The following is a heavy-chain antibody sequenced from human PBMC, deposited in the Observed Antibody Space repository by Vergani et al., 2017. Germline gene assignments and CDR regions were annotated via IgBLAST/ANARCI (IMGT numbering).Heavy chain of an antibody. Sequence: EVQLVESGGGLVKPGGSLRLSCAASGFTFSSYSMNWVRQAPGKGLEWVSSISSSSSYIYYADSVKGRITISRDNAKNSLYLHMNSLRAEDTAVYYCAREVEMATNSPSDYWGQGTLVTVSS. CDR2: ISSSSSYI. CDR1: GFTFSSYS. D-gene: IGHD5-24*01. CDR3: AREVEMATNSPSDY. J-gene: IGHJ4*02. V-gene: IGHV3-21*01.